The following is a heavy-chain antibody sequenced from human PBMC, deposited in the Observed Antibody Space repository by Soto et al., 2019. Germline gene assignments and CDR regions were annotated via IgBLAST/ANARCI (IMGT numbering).Heavy chain of an antibody. CDR2: IYYSRST. Sequence: QLQLQESCPGLVKPSETLSLTCTVSGGSISRSSYYWGWIRQPPGKGLEWIGSIYYSRSTYYNPSLKSRVTISVDTSKNQCSPKLSSVTASDTAVYYCARPLAVACTEGQSYYFDYWGQGTLVTVSS. CDR1: GGSISRSSYY. D-gene: IGHD6-19*01. J-gene: IGHJ4*02. V-gene: IGHV4-39*01. CDR3: ARPLAVACTEGQSYYFDY.